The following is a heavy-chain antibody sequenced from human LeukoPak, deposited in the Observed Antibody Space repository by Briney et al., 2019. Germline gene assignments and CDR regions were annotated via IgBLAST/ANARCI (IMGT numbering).Heavy chain of an antibody. CDR2: IIPIFGTA. D-gene: IGHD3-16*02. J-gene: IGHJ5*02. Sequence: GASVKVSCKASGGTFSSYAISWVRLAPGQGLEWMGGIIPIFGTANYAQKFQGRVTITADKSTSTAYMDLTSLKSEDTAVYYCARDNNDYVWGSYRYGFDPWGQGTLVTVSS. CDR3: ARDNNDYVWGSYRYGFDP. CDR1: GGTFSSYA. V-gene: IGHV1-69*06.